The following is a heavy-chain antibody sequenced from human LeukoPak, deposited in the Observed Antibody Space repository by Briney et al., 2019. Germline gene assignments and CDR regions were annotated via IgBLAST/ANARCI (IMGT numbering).Heavy chain of an antibody. V-gene: IGHV4-34*01. J-gene: IGHJ6*02. CDR1: GGSFSGYY. CDR3: ARAPIFYCSSTSCYTSVRARYGMDV. D-gene: IGHD2-2*02. Sequence: PSETLSLTCAVYGGSFSGYYWSWIRQPPGKGLEWIGEINHSGSTNYNPSLKSRVTISVDTSKNQFSLKLSSVTAADTAVYYCARAPIFYCSSTSCYTSVRARYGMDVWGQGTTVTVSS. CDR2: INHSGST.